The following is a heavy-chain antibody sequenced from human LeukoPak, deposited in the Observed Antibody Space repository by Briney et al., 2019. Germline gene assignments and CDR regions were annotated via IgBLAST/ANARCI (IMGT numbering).Heavy chain of an antibody. CDR3: ARGGIAAALRTFYYFDY. CDR1: GGSFSGYY. Sequence: SETLSLTCAVYGGSFSGYYWSRIRQPPGKGLEWIGEINHSGSTNYNPSLKSRVTISVDTSKNQFSLKLSSVTAADTAVYYCARGGIAAALRTFYYFDYWGQGTLVTVSS. J-gene: IGHJ4*02. V-gene: IGHV4-34*01. D-gene: IGHD6-13*01. CDR2: INHSGST.